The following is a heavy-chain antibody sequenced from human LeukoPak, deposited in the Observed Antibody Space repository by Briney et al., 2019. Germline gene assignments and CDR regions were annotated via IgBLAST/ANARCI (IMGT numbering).Heavy chain of an antibody. J-gene: IGHJ4*02. CDR3: ARHFSFYSSSSGHFDY. V-gene: IGHV1-2*06. CDR2: INPNSGGA. CDR1: GYTFSAYY. Sequence: ASVKVSCKASGYTFSAYYMHWVRQAPGQGLEWMGRINPNSGGANYAQKFQGRVTMTRGTSISTGYMELSRLRSDDTAVYYCARHFSFYSSSSGHFDYWGQGTLVTVSS. D-gene: IGHD6-6*01.